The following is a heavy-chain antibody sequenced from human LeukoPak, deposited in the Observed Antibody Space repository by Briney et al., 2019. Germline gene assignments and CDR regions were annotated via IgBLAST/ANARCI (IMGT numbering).Heavy chain of an antibody. CDR2: IHYSGSS. Sequence: SETLSLTCTVSGDSISNFYWNWIRQSTGKGLEWIGNIHYSGSSVYNPSLKSRGTISIDTSRKQFFLKLSSVTAADTAVYYCARARSVVVTARWYFDLWGRGTLVTVSS. D-gene: IGHD2-21*02. CDR3: ARARSVVVTARWYFDL. V-gene: IGHV4-59*12. CDR1: GDSISNFY. J-gene: IGHJ2*01.